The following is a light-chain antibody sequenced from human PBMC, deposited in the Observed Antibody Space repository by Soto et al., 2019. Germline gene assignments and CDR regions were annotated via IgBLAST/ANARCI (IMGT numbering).Light chain of an antibody. CDR1: QSIRNW. CDR3: QQYNSYSST. Sequence: DIQMTQSPSTLSASVGDRVTITCRASQSIRNWLAWYQQAPGKAPKLLIYKASSLESGVPSRFSGSGSGTELPLTISSLQPDDFATYYCQQYNSYSSTFGGGTKVEIK. CDR2: KAS. J-gene: IGKJ4*01. V-gene: IGKV1-5*03.